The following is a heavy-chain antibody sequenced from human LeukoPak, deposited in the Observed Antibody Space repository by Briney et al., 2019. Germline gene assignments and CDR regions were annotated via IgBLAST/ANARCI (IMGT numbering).Heavy chain of an antibody. Sequence: GGSLRLSCAASEFTFSSYAMDWVRQAPGKGLEWVSTISGSGGSTYYPDSVKGRFTISRDNSKNTLYLQMNSLRAEDTAVYYCAREGYDSSGYTNGAFDIWGQGTMVTVSS. CDR1: EFTFSSYA. CDR2: ISGSGGST. D-gene: IGHD3-22*01. V-gene: IGHV3-23*01. CDR3: AREGYDSSGYTNGAFDI. J-gene: IGHJ3*02.